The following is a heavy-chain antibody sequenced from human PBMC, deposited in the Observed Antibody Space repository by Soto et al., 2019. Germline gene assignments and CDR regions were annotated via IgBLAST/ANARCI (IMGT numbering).Heavy chain of an antibody. V-gene: IGHV3-74*01. D-gene: IGHD1-1*01. CDR1: GFTFSSYW. Sequence: PGGSMRLSCAASGFTFSSYWMHWVRQAPGKGLVWVSHIITDGSSTRYADSVKGRFTISRDNAKNTLYLEMNSLRAEDTAVYYCARARTNNWYHEFDFWGEGILVTVSS. CDR2: IITDGSST. CDR3: ARARTNNWYHEFDF. J-gene: IGHJ4*02.